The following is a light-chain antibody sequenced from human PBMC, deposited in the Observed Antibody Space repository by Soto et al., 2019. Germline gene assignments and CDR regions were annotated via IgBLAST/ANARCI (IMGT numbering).Light chain of an antibody. Sequence: VQMTQYPYSLSSLVGARVTITCRASQSVSRYLNWYQHKPGKAPKLLINAASNLRSGVPSRFSGSGSGTDFTLTIDGLQPEDFAVYYCQQSYITPPIPFGQGTRLEI. CDR3: QQSYITPPIP. J-gene: IGKJ5*01. CDR1: QSVSRY. CDR2: AAS. V-gene: IGKV1-39*01.